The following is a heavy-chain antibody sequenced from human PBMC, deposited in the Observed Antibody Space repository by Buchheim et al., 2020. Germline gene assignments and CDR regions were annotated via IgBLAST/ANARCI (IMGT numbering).Heavy chain of an antibody. V-gene: IGHV3-23*01. J-gene: IGHJ4*02. Sequence: EAQLLESGGGLVQPGGSLRLSCAVSGFTFSNSAMTWVRQAPGKGLERVSAISRSGDTTYYADSVMGRFTISRDTSKNTLYLQMNSLRVDDTAVYYCAKEEVPNDYWGLGT. CDR1: GFTFSNSA. CDR2: ISRSGDTT. CDR3: AKEEVPNDY.